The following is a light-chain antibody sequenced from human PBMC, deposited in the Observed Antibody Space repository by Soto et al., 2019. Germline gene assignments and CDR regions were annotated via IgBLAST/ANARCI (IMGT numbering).Light chain of an antibody. CDR2: SNN. CDR3: AAWDDSLNGYV. J-gene: IGLJ1*01. Sequence: QAVVTQPPSASGTPGQRVTISCSGSGSNIGSNTVNWYQQLPGTAPKFLMSSNNQRPSGVPDRISGSKSGTSASLAISGLQSEDEADYYCAAWDDSLNGYVFGTGTKLTVL. V-gene: IGLV1-44*01. CDR1: GSNIGSNT.